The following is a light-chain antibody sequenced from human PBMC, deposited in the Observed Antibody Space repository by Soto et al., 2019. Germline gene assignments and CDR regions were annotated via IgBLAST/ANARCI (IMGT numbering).Light chain of an antibody. CDR2: VNSDGSH. J-gene: IGLJ2*01. V-gene: IGLV4-69*02. CDR3: QTWGTDIHVV. CDR1: SGHSSYA. Sequence: QPVLTQSPSASASLGASVKLTCTLSSGHSSYAIAWHQQQPEKGPRYLMKVNSDGSHIKGDGIPDRFSGFSSGAERYLTISSLQSEDETDYYFQTWGTDIHVVFGGGTQLTVL.